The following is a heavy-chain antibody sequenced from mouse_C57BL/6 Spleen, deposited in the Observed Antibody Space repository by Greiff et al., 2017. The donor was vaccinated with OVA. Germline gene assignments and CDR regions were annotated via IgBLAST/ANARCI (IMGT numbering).Heavy chain of an antibody. CDR3: TTRWLGFAY. V-gene: IGHV14-4*01. J-gene: IGHJ3*01. CDR1: GFNIKDDY. CDR2: IDPENGDT. Sequence: VQLKESGAELVRPGASVKLSCTASGFNIKDDYMHWVKQRPEQGLEWIGWIDPENGDTEYASKFQGKATITADTSSNTAYLQLSSLTSEDTAVYYCTTRWLGFAYWGQGTLVTVSA. D-gene: IGHD2-3*01.